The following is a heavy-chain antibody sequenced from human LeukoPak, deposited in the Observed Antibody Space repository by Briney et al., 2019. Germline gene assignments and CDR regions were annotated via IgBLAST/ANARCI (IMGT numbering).Heavy chain of an antibody. Sequence: PGGSLRLSCVASGFTFSSYEMNWVRQAPGKGLEWVSYISSSGSTIYYADSVKGRFTISRDNAKNSLYLQMNSLRAEDTAVYYCASSPVAGTVIDYWGQGTLVTVSS. J-gene: IGHJ4*02. CDR3: ASSPVAGTVIDY. V-gene: IGHV3-48*03. CDR1: GFTFSSYE. D-gene: IGHD6-19*01. CDR2: ISSSGSTI.